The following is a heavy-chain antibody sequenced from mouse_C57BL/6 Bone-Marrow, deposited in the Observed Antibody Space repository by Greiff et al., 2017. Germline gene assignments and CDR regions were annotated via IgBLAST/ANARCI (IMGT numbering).Heavy chain of an antibody. CDR1: EYEFPSHD. D-gene: IGHD1-1*02. CDR3: AKLGSESDWYFDV. Sequence: EVKLQESGGGLVQPGESLKLSCESNEYEFPSHDMSWVRKTPEKRLELVAAINSDGGSTYYPDTMERRFIISRDNTKKTLYLQMSSLRSEDTALYYCAKLGSESDWYFDVWGTGTTVTVSS. V-gene: IGHV5-2*01. CDR2: INSDGGST. J-gene: IGHJ1*03.